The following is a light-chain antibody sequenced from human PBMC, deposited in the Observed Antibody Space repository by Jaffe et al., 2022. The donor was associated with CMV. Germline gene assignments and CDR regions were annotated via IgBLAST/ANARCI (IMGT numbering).Light chain of an antibody. V-gene: IGKV3-15*01. CDR1: QSLSSS. J-gene: IGKJ4*01. Sequence: EIVMTQSPATLSVSPGERATLSCRASQSLSSSLAWYQQKPGQAPRLIIYDASTRATGIPARFSGSGFETEFTLTISSLQSEDFAVYYCQQYNNWPLTFGGGTKVEI. CDR2: DAS. CDR3: QQYNNWPLT.